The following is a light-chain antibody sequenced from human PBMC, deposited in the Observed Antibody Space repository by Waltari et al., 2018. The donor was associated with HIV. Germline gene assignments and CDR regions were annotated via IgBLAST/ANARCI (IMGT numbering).Light chain of an antibody. CDR3: QQYGSSPVT. CDR1: QSVSSSY. Sequence: IVFTPSPATLSLSAGDRAALPCRASQSVSSSYLAWYHQKGGQAPRLLIYGASIRATGIPDKFSGSGFGTDFTLTISRLEPEDYAVYYCQQYGSSPVTFGQGTRVDIK. V-gene: IGKV3-20*01. CDR2: GAS. J-gene: IGKJ5*01.